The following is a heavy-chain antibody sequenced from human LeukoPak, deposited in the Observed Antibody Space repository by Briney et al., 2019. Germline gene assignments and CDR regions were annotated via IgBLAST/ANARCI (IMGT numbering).Heavy chain of an antibody. CDR3: ARDSPPGGLRFLEWFPHVSFYEY. D-gene: IGHD3-3*01. CDR2: IDPRSGGT. V-gene: IGHV1-2*02. CDR1: GYTFSGYY. Sequence: GASVKVPCKASGYTFSGYYIHWVRQAPGQGRQWMGWIDPRSGGTNYAQKFKGRLTMTRDTSISTVYMELSSLRSDDTAVYYCARDSPPGGLRFLEWFPHVSFYEYWGQGILVTVSS. J-gene: IGHJ4*02.